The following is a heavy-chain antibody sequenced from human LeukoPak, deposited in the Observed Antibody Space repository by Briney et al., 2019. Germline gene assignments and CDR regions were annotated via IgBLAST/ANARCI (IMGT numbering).Heavy chain of an antibody. CDR2: IYHSGST. CDR3: ARVSSSSWYDYYYYMDV. Sequence: SESLSLTCTVSGYSISSGYYWGWIRQPPGTGLEWIGSIYHSGSTYYNPSLKSRVTISVDTSKNQFSLKLSSVTAADTAVYYCARVSSSSWYDYYYYMDVWGKGTTVTVSS. J-gene: IGHJ6*03. D-gene: IGHD6-13*01. CDR1: GYSISSGYY. V-gene: IGHV4-38-2*02.